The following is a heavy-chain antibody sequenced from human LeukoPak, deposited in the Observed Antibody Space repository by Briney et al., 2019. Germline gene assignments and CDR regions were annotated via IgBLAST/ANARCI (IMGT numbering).Heavy chain of an antibody. J-gene: IGHJ4*02. D-gene: IGHD6-13*01. CDR1: GGSFSGYY. CDR3: ARDRRIAAAGANFDY. CDR2: INHSGST. V-gene: IGHV4-34*01. Sequence: SETLSLTCAVYGGSFSGYYWSWIRQPPGKGLEWIGEINHSGSTNYNPSLKSRVTISVDTSKNQFSLKLSSVTAADTAVYYCARDRRIAAAGANFDYWGQGTLVTVSS.